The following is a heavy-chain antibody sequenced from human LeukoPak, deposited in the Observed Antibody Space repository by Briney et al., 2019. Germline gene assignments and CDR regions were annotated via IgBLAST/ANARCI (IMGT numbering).Heavy chain of an antibody. CDR2: INPSGGST. CDR3: ARGPSGRFLEWLLPFDY. Sequence: ASVKVSCKASGGTFSSYAISWVRQAPGQGLEWMGIINPSGGSTSYAQKFQGRVTMTRDTSTNTVYMELSSLRSEDTAVYYCARGPSGRFLEWLLPFDYWGQGTLVTVSS. D-gene: IGHD3-3*01. J-gene: IGHJ4*02. CDR1: GGTFSSYA. V-gene: IGHV1-46*01.